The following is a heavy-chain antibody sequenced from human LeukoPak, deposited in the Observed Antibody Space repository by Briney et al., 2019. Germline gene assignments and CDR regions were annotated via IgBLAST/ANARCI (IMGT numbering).Heavy chain of an antibody. CDR2: IYYSGST. CDR3: ARAGRYSNDAFDI. D-gene: IGHD5-12*01. CDR1: GGSISSSSYY. J-gene: IGHJ3*02. Sequence: PSETLSLTCTVSGGSISSSSYYWGWIRQPPGKGLEWIGSIYYSGSTYYNPSLKSRVTISVDTSKNQFSLKLSSVTAADTAVYYCARAGRYSNDAFDIWGQGTMVTVSS. V-gene: IGHV4-39*07.